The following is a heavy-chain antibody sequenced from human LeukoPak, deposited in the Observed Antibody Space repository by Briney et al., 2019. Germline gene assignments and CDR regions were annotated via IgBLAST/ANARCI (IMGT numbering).Heavy chain of an antibody. D-gene: IGHD3-10*01. V-gene: IGHV1-18*01. CDR3: ASSYYYGSGNTDYYGMDV. CDR1: GYTFTSYG. Sequence: ASVKVSCKASGYTFTSYGISWVRQAPGQGLEWMGWISAYNGNTNYAQKLQGRVTMTTDTSTSTAYMELRSLRSDDTAVYYCASSYYYGSGNTDYYGMDVWGQGTTVTVSS. J-gene: IGHJ6*02. CDR2: ISAYNGNT.